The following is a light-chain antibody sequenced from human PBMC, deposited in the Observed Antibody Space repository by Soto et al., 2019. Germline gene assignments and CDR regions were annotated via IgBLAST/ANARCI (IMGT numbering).Light chain of an antibody. J-gene: IGKJ1*01. CDR2: EAS. CDR1: QSVSSY. Sequence: EVVMTQSPATVSVSPGERATLSCRASQSVSSYLAWYQQKPGQAPRLLMYEASTRATGIPARFSGGGSGTDFTLTISSLEPEDFAVYYCQQRSDWPWTFGQGTKVDI. V-gene: IGKV3-11*01. CDR3: QQRSDWPWT.